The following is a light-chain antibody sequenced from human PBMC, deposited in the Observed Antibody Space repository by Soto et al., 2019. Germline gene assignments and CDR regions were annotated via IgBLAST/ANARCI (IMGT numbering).Light chain of an antibody. J-gene: IGKJ1*01. CDR1: QGISSY. CDR3: QQLNNYPRT. CDR2: TAS. Sequence: DIHLTHSPSFLSSSVVDRVTITCRASQGISSYLAWYQQKPGKAPKLLISTASTLQSGIPSRFSGSGSGTEFTLTISSLQPEDFATYYCQQLNNYPRTFGQGTKVDIK. V-gene: IGKV1-9*01.